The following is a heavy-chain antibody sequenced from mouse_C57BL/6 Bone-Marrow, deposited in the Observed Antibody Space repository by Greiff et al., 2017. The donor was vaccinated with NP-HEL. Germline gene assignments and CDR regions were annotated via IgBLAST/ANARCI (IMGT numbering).Heavy chain of an antibody. CDR1: GYTFTSYW. D-gene: IGHD1-1*01. CDR2: IHPNSGST. Sequence: QVQLQQPGAELVKPGASVKLSCKASGYTFTSYWMHWVKQRPGQSLEWIGMIHPNSGSTNYNEKFKSKATLTVDKSSSTAYMQLSSLTSEDSAVYYCARYYGSSYGYAMDYWGQGTSVTVSS. V-gene: IGHV1-64*01. CDR3: ARYYGSSYGYAMDY. J-gene: IGHJ4*01.